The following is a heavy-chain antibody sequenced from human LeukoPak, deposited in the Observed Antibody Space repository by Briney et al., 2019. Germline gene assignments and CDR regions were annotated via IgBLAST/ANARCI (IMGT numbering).Heavy chain of an antibody. V-gene: IGHV3-21*01. Sequence: GGSLRLSCAASGFTFSSYSMNWVRQAPGKGLEWVSSISSSSSYMYYADSVKGRFTISRDNAKNSLYLQMNSLRAEDTAVYYCARDSSPAVTGYYDYWGQGTLVTVSS. CDR3: ARDSSPAVTGYYDY. CDR1: GFTFSSYS. CDR2: ISSSSSYM. J-gene: IGHJ4*02. D-gene: IGHD3-9*01.